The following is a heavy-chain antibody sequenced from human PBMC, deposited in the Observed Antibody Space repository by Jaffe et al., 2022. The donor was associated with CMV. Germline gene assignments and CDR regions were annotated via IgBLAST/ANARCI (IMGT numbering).Heavy chain of an antibody. J-gene: IGHJ6*02. Sequence: EVKLVQSGAEVKKPGESLKISCKGSGYTFTDYWIGWVRQMPGKGLEWMGIIYPGDSDTRYSPSFQGQVTISADKSISTAYLQWSSLKASDTAIYYCARTEALCGGDCWQKLYYFYAMDVWGQGTTVAVSS. CDR3: ARTEALCGGDCWQKLYYFYAMDV. D-gene: IGHD2-21*02. V-gene: IGHV5-51*01. CDR2: IYPGDSDT. CDR1: GYTFTDYW.